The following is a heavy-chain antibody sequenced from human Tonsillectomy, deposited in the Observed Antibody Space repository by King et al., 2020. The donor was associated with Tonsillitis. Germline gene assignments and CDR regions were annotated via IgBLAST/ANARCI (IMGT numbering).Heavy chain of an antibody. J-gene: IGHJ2*01. Sequence: HVQLQESGPGLVKPSETLSLTCTVSGGSVTSSYWSWIRQSPGKGLEWIGYSYYTGSNTNNPYLNSRLTISVDTSKDQISLKLSSVTAADTAVYFCARGPQGIGDLTWYFDLWGRGTLVTVSS. V-gene: IGHV4-59*02. CDR3: ARGPQGIGDLTWYFDL. D-gene: IGHD3-16*01. CDR1: GGSVTSSY. CDR2: SYYTGSN.